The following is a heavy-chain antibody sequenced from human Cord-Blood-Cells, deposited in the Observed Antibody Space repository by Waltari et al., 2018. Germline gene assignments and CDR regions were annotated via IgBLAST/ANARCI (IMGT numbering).Heavy chain of an antibody. Sequence: EVQLVESGGGLVQPGGSLRLSCAASGFTFSSFEMNWVRQAPGKGLEWVSYISSSGSTIYYADSVKGRFTISRDNAKNSLYLQMNSLRAEDTAVYYCARDPKRYDVFDIWGQGTMVTVSS. V-gene: IGHV3-48*03. CDR3: ARDPKRYDVFDI. CDR2: ISSSGSTI. J-gene: IGHJ3*02. CDR1: GFTFSSFE.